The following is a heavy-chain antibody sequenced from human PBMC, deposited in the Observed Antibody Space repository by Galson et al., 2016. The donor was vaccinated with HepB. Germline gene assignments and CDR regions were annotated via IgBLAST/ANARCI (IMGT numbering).Heavy chain of an antibody. D-gene: IGHD4-17*01. CDR2: TYNSGSA. CDR3: ARLRYGDSEDYYFGY. CDR1: GGSISGGTYY. J-gene: IGHJ4*02. Sequence: TLSLTCTVPGGSISGGTYYWTWIRQLPGKGLEWIGYTYNSGSAHYRPALKSRVTVAVDTSRNQFSLKLSSVTAADTAVYYCARLRYGDSEDYYFGYWGQGTLVTVSS. V-gene: IGHV4-31*03.